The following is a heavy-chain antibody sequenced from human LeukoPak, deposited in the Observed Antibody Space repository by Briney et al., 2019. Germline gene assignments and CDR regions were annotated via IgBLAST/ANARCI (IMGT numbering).Heavy chain of an antibody. D-gene: IGHD4-17*01. CDR3: ARPTHRLTVTTAIDY. CDR2: INPKNGAT. V-gene: IGHV1-2*02. CDR1: GYTFTGFY. J-gene: IGHJ4*02. Sequence: ASVKVSCKPSGYTFTGFYLHWVRQAPGQGVQWMGWINPKNGATKYSQNFRGRVTMTRDTSIDTAYMELSSLTSDDTAIYYCARPTHRLTVTTAIDYWGLGTLVTVSS.